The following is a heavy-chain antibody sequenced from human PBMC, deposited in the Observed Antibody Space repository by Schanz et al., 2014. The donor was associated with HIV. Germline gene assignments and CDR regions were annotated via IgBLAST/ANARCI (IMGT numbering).Heavy chain of an antibody. CDR1: GGTFSIYA. CDR2: IIPIFGTA. D-gene: IGHD3-3*02. V-gene: IGHV1-69*01. J-gene: IGHJ6*02. Sequence: QVQLVQSGAEVKKPGSSVKVSCKASGGTFSIYAISWVRQAPGQGLEWMGGIIPIFGTANYAQEFQGRVTIIADETTSTAYMELSSMRSADTAVNFCARAAFPSEYYYGMDVWGQGTTVTVSS. CDR3: ARAAFPSEYYYGMDV.